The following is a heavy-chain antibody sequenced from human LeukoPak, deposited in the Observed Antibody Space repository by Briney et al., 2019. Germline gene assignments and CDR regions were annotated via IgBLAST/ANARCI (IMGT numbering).Heavy chain of an antibody. CDR2: ISYDGSNK. D-gene: IGHD4-23*01. J-gene: IGHJ4*02. CDR1: GFINFRSYG. V-gene: IGHV3-30*18. Sequence: PGGSLRLSCAASGFINFRSYGMHWVRQAPGKGLEWVAVISYDGSNKDYVDSVKGRFTISRDNSKNTLYLQMNSLRAEDTAVYYCAKDLYYGGNSPLLDWGQGTQVTVSS. CDR3: AKDLYYGGNSPLLD.